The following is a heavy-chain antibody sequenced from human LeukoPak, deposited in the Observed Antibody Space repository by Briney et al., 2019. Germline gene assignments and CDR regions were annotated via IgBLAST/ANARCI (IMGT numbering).Heavy chain of an antibody. Sequence: SKTLSLTCTVSGGSISSYYWRWIRQPAGKGLEWIGRIYTSGSTNYNPSLKSRVTMSVDTSKNQFSLKLSSVTAADTAVYYCARSIDYYDSSGPDYWGQGTLVTVSS. J-gene: IGHJ4*02. D-gene: IGHD3-22*01. V-gene: IGHV4-4*07. CDR1: GGSISSYY. CDR3: ARSIDYYDSSGPDY. CDR2: IYTSGST.